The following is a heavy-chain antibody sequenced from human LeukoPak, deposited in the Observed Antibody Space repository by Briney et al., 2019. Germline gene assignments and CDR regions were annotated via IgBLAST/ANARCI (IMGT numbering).Heavy chain of an antibody. V-gene: IGHV3-23*01. J-gene: IGHJ4*02. D-gene: IGHD3-10*01. CDR3: AKDPNWDRGY. CDR1: GFTFSSYT. CDR2: IGTRAGST. Sequence: GGSLRLSCATSGFTFSSYTMSWVRQAPGEGLEYVSGIGTRAGSTIYADSVKGRFTISRDNSKNTVYLQMDSLRVEATAVYYCAKDPNWDRGYWGQGTLVTVSS.